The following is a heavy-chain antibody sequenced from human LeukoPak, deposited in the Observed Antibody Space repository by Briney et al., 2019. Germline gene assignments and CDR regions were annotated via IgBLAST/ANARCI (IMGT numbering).Heavy chain of an antibody. Sequence: ASVKVSCKASGYTFTSYYMHWVRQAPGQGLEWMGIINPSGGSTSYAQKFQGRVTMTRDMSTSTVYMELSSLRSEDTAVYYCARGGSSSSAPVGYYYYYMDVWGKGTTVTVSS. D-gene: IGHD6-6*01. CDR2: INPSGGST. CDR1: GYTFTSYY. CDR3: ARGGSSSSAPVGYYYYYMDV. V-gene: IGHV1-46*01. J-gene: IGHJ6*03.